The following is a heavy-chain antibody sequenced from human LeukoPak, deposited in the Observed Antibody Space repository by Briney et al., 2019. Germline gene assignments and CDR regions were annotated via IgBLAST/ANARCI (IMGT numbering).Heavy chain of an antibody. J-gene: IGHJ4*02. Sequence: PSETLSLTCAVSGASISSNNWWWSWVRRPPGKGLEWIGEIYHSGSTNYNPSLKSRVTMSVDKSKNQFSLWLSSVTAADTAVYYCASAEPRGIIWYPYWGQGTLVTVSS. CDR3: ASAEPRGIIWYPY. CDR2: IYHSGST. D-gene: IGHD6-13*01. CDR1: GASISSNNW. V-gene: IGHV4-4*02.